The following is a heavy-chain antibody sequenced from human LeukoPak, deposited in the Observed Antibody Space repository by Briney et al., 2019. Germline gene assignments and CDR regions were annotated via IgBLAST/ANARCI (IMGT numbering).Heavy chain of an antibody. CDR3: AGEDYSDSSGYAYWRFDI. J-gene: IGHJ3*02. CDR1: GGSISDYY. V-gene: IGHV4-59*01. Sequence: PSETLSLTCTVSGGSISDYYWIWIRQPPGKELEGIGHIYYSGNTIYNPSLKSRVTITVDTSKNQFSLKLTSVTTAGIAVYYCAGEDYSDSSGYAYWRFDIWGQGAMVTVSS. CDR2: IYYSGNT. D-gene: IGHD3-22*01.